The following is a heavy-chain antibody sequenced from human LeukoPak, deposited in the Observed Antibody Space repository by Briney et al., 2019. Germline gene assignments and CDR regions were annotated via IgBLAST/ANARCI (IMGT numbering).Heavy chain of an antibody. CDR1: GLTFSSYA. D-gene: IGHD6-19*01. V-gene: IGHV3-23*01. J-gene: IGHJ4*02. CDR3: AKVRSSGWYGNFGY. CDR2: ISGSGGST. Sequence: GGSLRLSCAASGLTFSSYAMSWVRQAPGKGLEWVSAISGSGGSTYYADSVKGRFTISRDNSKNTLYLQMNSLRAEDTAVYYCAKVRSSGWYGNFGYWGQGTLVTVSS.